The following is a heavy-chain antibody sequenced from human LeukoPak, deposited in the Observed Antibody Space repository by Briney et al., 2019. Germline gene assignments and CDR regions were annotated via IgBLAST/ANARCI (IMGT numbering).Heavy chain of an antibody. V-gene: IGHV3-7*01. CDR3: ARALPIATGTTSWFDY. Sequence: GGSLRLSCAASGFTFSSYAMSWVRQAPGKGLEWVANIKQDGSEKYYVDSVKGRFTISRDNAKNSLYLQMNSLRAEDTAVYYCARALPIATGTTSWFDYWGQGTLVTVSS. CDR1: GFTFSSYA. D-gene: IGHD1-1*01. J-gene: IGHJ4*02. CDR2: IKQDGSEK.